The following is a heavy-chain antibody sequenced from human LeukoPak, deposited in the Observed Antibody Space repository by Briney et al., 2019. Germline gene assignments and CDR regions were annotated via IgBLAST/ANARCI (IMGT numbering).Heavy chain of an antibody. V-gene: IGHV3-30*18. CDR2: ISYDGGNK. Sequence: PGRSLRLSCAASGFTFSSYGMHWVRQAPGKGLEWVAVISYDGGNKYYADSVKGRFTISRDNSKNTLYLQMNSLRAEDTAVYYCAKDGGGSSPARGMDVWGQGTTVTVSS. CDR1: GFTFSSYG. D-gene: IGHD3-16*01. J-gene: IGHJ6*02. CDR3: AKDGGGSSPARGMDV.